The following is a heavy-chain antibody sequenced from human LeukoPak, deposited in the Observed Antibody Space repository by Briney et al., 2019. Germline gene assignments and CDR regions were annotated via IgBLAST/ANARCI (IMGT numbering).Heavy chain of an antibody. V-gene: IGHV3-30*02. CDR3: AKDTYSYDNSAYLGSDY. CDR1: GFTFSSYG. Sequence: PGGSLRLSCAASGFTFSSYGMHWVRQAPGKGLEWVAFIRYDGSNKYYADSVKGRFTISRDNSKNTLYLQMNSLRAEDTAVYYCAKDTYSYDNSAYLGSDYWGQGTLVTVSS. CDR2: IRYDGSNK. D-gene: IGHD3-22*01. J-gene: IGHJ4*02.